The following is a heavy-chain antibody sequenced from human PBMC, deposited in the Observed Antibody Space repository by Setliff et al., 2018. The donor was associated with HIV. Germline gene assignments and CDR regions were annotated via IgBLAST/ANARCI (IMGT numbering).Heavy chain of an antibody. Sequence: GGSLRLSCAASGFTFSSYGMHWVRQAPGKGLEWVAVIWYDGSNKYYADSVKGRFTISRDNSKNTLYLQMNSLRAEDTAVYYCARDRRRYDILTLHYMDVWGKGTTVTVSS. J-gene: IGHJ6*03. CDR2: IWYDGSNK. CDR3: ARDRRRYDILTLHYMDV. V-gene: IGHV3-33*01. D-gene: IGHD3-9*01. CDR1: GFTFSSYG.